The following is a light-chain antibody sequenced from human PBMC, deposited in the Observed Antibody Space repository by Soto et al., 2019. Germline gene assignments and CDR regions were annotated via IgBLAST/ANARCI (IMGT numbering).Light chain of an antibody. CDR3: CSYAGDLAL. V-gene: IGLV2-11*01. Sequence: QSVLTQARAVSGCPGQSVTISCTGTSSDVGGYDFVSWYQQHPGKAPKLMISDVSKRPSRVPDRFSGSKSGNTASLTISGLQAEDEADYYCCSYAGDLALFGGGTKVTV. CDR1: SSDVGGYDF. CDR2: DVS. J-gene: IGLJ2*01.